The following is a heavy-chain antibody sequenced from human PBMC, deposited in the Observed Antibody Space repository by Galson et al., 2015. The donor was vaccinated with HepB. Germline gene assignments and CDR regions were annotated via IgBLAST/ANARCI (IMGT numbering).Heavy chain of an antibody. CDR3: ARDQGGNSDDGAFDI. J-gene: IGHJ3*02. Sequence: SLRLSCAASGFTVSSNYMSWVRQAPGKGPEWVSVIYSGGSTYYADSVKGRFTISRDNSKNTLYLQMNSLRAEDTAVYYCARDQGGNSDDGAFDIWGQGTMVTVSS. CDR2: IYSGGST. CDR1: GFTVSSNY. D-gene: IGHD4-23*01. V-gene: IGHV3-66*02.